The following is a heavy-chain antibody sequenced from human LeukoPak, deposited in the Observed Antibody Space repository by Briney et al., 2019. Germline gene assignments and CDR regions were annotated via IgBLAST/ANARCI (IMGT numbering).Heavy chain of an antibody. CDR1: GGFISSSSYY. J-gene: IGHJ6*04. V-gene: IGHV4-39*07. D-gene: IGHD3-10*01. CDR2: IYYSGST. CDR3: ARFGSGMWGEDV. Sequence: SETPSLTCIVSGGFISSSSYYWGWIRQPPGKGLEYIGSIYYSGSTYYNPSLKSRVTISVDTSKNQFSLKLSSVTAADTAVYYCARFGSGMWGEDVWGKGTTVTVSS.